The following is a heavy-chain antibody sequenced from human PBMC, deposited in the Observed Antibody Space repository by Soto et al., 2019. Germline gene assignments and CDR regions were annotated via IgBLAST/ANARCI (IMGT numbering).Heavy chain of an antibody. CDR1: GFTFSSYG. D-gene: IGHD3-9*01. CDR3: ARDGADYDILNCYFDY. CDR2: IWYDGSNK. V-gene: IGHV3-33*01. Sequence: PGGSLRLSCAASGFTFSSYGMHWVRQAPGKGLEWVAVIWYDGSNKYYADSVKGRFTISRDNSKNTLYLQMNSLRAEDMAVYYCARDGADYDILNCYFDYWGQGTLVTVSS. J-gene: IGHJ4*02.